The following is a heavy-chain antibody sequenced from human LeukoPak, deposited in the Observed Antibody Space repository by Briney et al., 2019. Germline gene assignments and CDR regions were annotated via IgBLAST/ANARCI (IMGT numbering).Heavy chain of an antibody. Sequence: SETLSLTCTVSGDSISNSYWSWIRQSPEKGLEWMGYIYHSGSTNYNPSLMSRVTISVDTSKNQFSLKLSSVTAADTAVYYCARVRPVGPLDYWGQGTLVTVSS. J-gene: IGHJ4*02. CDR1: GDSISNSY. CDR3: ARVRPVGPLDY. V-gene: IGHV4-59*01. CDR2: IYHSGST.